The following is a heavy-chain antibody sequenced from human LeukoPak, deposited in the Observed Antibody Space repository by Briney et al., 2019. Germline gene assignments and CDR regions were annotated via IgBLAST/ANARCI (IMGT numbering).Heavy chain of an antibody. Sequence: GGSLRLSCAASGFTFSSYAMHWVRQAPGKGLEWVAVIWYDGSNKYYADSVKGRFTISRDNSKNTLYLQMNSLRAEDTAVYYCARGGGSYLYYFDYWGQGTLVTVSS. CDR2: IWYDGSNK. V-gene: IGHV3-33*08. D-gene: IGHD1-26*01. CDR3: ARGGGSYLYYFDY. J-gene: IGHJ4*02. CDR1: GFTFSSYA.